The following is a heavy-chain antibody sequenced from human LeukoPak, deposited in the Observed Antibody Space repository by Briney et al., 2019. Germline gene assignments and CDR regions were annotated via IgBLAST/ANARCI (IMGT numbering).Heavy chain of an antibody. CDR1: GGSIYSESYY. CDR3: ARERLLRDGAFDI. D-gene: IGHD5-12*01. V-gene: IGHV4-61*01. CDR2: IYYSGGT. J-gene: IGHJ3*02. Sequence: PSETLSLTCTVSGGSIYSESYYWSWIRQPPGKGLEWIGYIYYSGGTNYNPSLMSRVTMSLDTSRDQFSLRLSSVTAADTAVYYCARERLLRDGAFDIWGQGTMVTVSS.